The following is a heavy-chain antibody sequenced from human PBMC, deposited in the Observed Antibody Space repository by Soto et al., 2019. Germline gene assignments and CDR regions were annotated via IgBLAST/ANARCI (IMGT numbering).Heavy chain of an antibody. D-gene: IGHD5-12*01. J-gene: IGHJ6*02. CDR3: ARDGNHAGWLQLIETALFYGMDV. CDR1: GYTFTSYY. CDR2: INPSGGST. Sequence: QVQLVQSGAEVKKPGASVKVSCKASGYTFTSYYMHWVRQAPGQGLEWMGIINPSGGSTSYAQKFQGRVTMTRDTSTSTVYMELSSLRSEDTAVYYCARDGNHAGWLQLIETALFYGMDVWGQGTTVTVSS. V-gene: IGHV1-46*01.